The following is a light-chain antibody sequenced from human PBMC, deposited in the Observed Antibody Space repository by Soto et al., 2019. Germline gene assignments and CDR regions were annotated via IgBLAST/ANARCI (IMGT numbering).Light chain of an antibody. CDR3: QQYGSRRMVT. J-gene: IGKJ3*01. CDR2: GAS. V-gene: IGKV3-20*01. Sequence: EIVLTQSPGTLSLSPGERATLSCRASQSVSSSYLAWYQQKPGQAPRLLIYGASSRATGIPDRFSGSGSGTDFTLTISRLEPEDFAVYYCQQYGSRRMVTFGPGTKVDIK. CDR1: QSVSSSY.